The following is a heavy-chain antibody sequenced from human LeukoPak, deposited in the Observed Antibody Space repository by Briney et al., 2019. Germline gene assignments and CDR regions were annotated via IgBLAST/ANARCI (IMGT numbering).Heavy chain of an antibody. J-gene: IGHJ4*02. D-gene: IGHD3-22*01. V-gene: IGHV4-34*01. CDR1: GGSFSGYY. CDR2: INHGGST. CDR3: ARGAVSNYYDSSGYLNY. Sequence: SETLSLTCAVYGGSFSGYYWSWIRQPPGKGLEWIGEINHGGSTNYNPSLKSRVTISVDTSKNQSSLKLSSVTAADTAVYYCARGAVSNYYDSSGYLNYWGQGTLVTVSS.